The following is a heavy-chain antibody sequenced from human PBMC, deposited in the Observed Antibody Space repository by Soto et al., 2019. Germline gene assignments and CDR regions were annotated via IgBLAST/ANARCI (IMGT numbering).Heavy chain of an antibody. CDR2: IIPIFGTA. J-gene: IGHJ4*02. CDR1: GGTFSSYA. CDR3: ARGGLAYCGGDCPSSTDY. V-gene: IGHV1-69*13. D-gene: IGHD2-21*02. Sequence: SVKFSCKASGGTFSSYAISWVRQAPGQGLDWMGGIIPIFGTANYAQKFQGRVTITADESTSTAYMELSSLRSEDTAVYYCARGGLAYCGGDCPSSTDYWGQGTLVTVYS.